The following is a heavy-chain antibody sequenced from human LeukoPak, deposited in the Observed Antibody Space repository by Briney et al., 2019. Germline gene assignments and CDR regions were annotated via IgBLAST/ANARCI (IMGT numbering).Heavy chain of an antibody. J-gene: IGHJ3*02. CDR3: AKEIHYYDSSGSDAFDI. Sequence: GGSLRLSCAASGFTFSSYAMSWVRQAPGKGLGWVSAIRGSGGSTYYADSGKGRFTISRDNSKNTLYLQMNSLRAEDTAVYYCAKEIHYYDSSGSDAFDIWGEGTMVTVSS. V-gene: IGHV3-23*01. CDR2: IRGSGGST. D-gene: IGHD3-22*01. CDR1: GFTFSSYA.